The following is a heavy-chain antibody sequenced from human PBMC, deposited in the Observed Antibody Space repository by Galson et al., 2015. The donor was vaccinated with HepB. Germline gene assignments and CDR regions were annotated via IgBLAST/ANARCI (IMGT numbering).Heavy chain of an antibody. V-gene: IGHV3-33*01. CDR1: GFTFSSYG. J-gene: IGHJ6*02. D-gene: IGHD4-11*01. Sequence: SLRLSCAASGFTFSSYGMHWVRQAPGKGLEWVAFIWYDGSYKYYADSVKGRFTTSRDNSKNTLYLQMNSLRAEDTAVYYCARDSGGAYSNYGKRLKRPMDVWGQGTTVTVSS. CDR2: IWYDGSYK. CDR3: ARDSGGAYSNYGKRLKRPMDV.